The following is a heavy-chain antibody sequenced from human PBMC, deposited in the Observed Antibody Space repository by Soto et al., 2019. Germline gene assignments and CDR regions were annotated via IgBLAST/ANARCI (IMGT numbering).Heavy chain of an antibody. J-gene: IGHJ6*03. V-gene: IGHV1-18*01. CDR2: ISAYNGNT. CDR3: AREGHHPYYYYYMDV. Sequence: QVQLVQSGAEVKKPGASVKVSCKASGYTFTSYGISWVRQAPGQGLEWMGWISAYNGNTNYAQKLQGRVTMTTDTSTRTEYMELRSLRPDDTAVYYCAREGHHPYYYYYMDVWGKGTTVTVSS. CDR1: GYTFTSYG.